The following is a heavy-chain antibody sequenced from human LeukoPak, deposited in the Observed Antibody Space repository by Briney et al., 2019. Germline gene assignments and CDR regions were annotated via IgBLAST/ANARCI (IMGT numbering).Heavy chain of an antibody. CDR3: VKNPTDYNDSYSFHI. J-gene: IGHJ3*02. CDR1: GFAFETFA. D-gene: IGHD2-21*02. CDR2: ISWTGNSS. V-gene: IGHV3-43D*03. Sequence: PGGSLRLSCVASGFAFETFAMHWVRQAPGKGLEWVSLISWTGNSSYCADSAKGRFTVSRDNSRNSLYLQMHSLRIEDTALYYCVKNPTDYNDSYSFHIWGQGTMVTVSS.